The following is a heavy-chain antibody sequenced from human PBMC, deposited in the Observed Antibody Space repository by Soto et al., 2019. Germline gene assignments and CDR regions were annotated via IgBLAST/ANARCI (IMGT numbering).Heavy chain of an antibody. V-gene: IGHV4-39*01. D-gene: IGHD3-10*01. Sequence: SETLSLTCTVSGGSISSSSYYWGWIRQPPGKGLEWIGSIYYSGSTYYNPSLKSRVTISVDTSKNQFSLKLSSVTAADTAVYYCARRGSMVRGVIVTQIQVDYWGQGTLVTVSS. CDR3: ARRGSMVRGVIVTQIQVDY. CDR2: IYYSGST. J-gene: IGHJ4*02. CDR1: GGSISSSSYY.